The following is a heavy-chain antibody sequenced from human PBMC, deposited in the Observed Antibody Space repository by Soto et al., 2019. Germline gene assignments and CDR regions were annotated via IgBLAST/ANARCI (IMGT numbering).Heavy chain of an antibody. CDR1: GGSISSYY. D-gene: IGHD2-15*01. CDR2: IYYSGST. CDR3: ARGGYCSGGSCPDH. V-gene: IGHV4-59*01. Sequence: SETLSLTCTVSGGSISSYYWSWIRQPPGKGLEWIGYIYYSGSTNYNPSLKSRVTISVDTSKNQFSLKLSSVTAADTAVYYCARGGYCSGGSCPDHWGQGTLVTVSS. J-gene: IGHJ4*02.